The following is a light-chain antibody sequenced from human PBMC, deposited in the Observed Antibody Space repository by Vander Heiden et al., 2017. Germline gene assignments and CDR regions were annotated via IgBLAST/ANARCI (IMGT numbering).Light chain of an antibody. Sequence: EIEMTQSPATLSVSAGERVTITCGASQSVSSNLAWYQQKPGQAPRLLIYGASTSATSIRARFSGSGSGTEFTLTISSLQSADFAVYYCQQYNNWPPGTFGQGTKVEIK. CDR1: QSVSSN. V-gene: IGKV3-15*01. J-gene: IGKJ1*01. CDR2: GAS. CDR3: QQYNNWPPGT.